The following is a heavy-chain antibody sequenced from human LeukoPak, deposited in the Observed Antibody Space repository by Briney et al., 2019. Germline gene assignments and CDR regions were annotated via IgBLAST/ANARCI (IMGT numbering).Heavy chain of an antibody. CDR2: ISSSSSYI. V-gene: IGHV3-21*01. CDR1: GFTFSSYS. CDR3: ASDRSPGYSSGWFDY. D-gene: IGHD6-19*01. J-gene: IGHJ4*02. Sequence: AGGSLRLSCAASGFTFSSYSMNWVRQAPGKGLEWVSSISSSSSYIYYADSVKGRFTISRDNAKNSLYLQMNSLRAEDTAVYCCASDRSPGYSSGWFDYWGQGTLVTVSS.